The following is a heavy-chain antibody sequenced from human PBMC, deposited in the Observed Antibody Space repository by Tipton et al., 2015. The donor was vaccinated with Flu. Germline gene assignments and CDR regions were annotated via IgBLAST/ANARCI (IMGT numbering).Heavy chain of an antibody. V-gene: IGHV4-59*01. D-gene: IGHD2/OR15-2a*01. CDR3: ARGAVSYYFDY. CDR2: IYYSGST. CDR1: GGSISSYY. J-gene: IGHJ4*02. Sequence: TLSLTCTVSGGSISSYYWSWIRQPPGKGLEWIGYIYYSGSTNYNPSLKSRVTISVDTSKNQFSLKLSPVTAADTAVYYCARGAVSYYFDYWGQGTLVTVSS.